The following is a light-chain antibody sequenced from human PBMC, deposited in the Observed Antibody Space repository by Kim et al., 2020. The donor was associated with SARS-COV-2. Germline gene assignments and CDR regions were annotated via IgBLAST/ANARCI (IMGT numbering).Light chain of an antibody. J-gene: IGLJ2*01. CDR1: TSDIAAYNY. Sequence: GQTITNTCTGTTSDIAAYNYVSWYQQHPGKAPKFMIYDVSKRPSGVSNRFSGSKSGNTASLTISGLQAEDEADYYCCSYTNSSRVIFGGGTQLTVL. CDR3: CSYTNSSRVI. CDR2: DVS. V-gene: IGLV2-14*03.